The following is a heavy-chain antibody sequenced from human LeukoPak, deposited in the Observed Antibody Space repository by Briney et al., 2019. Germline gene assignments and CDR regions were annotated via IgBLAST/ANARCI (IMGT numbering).Heavy chain of an antibody. D-gene: IGHD5-24*01. Sequence: GGSLRLSCAAYGFTFWNYWMKWVGHAQGKGLVCVSLLNTDGILSTYPFSVKSQFTISRDNAKNTLYLQMNSLRVDDTAVYYCARELDAAQSVDYWGQATLLTVSS. V-gene: IGHV3-74*01. CDR3: ARELDAAQSVDY. J-gene: IGHJ4*02. CDR2: LNTDGILS. CDR1: GFTFWNYW.